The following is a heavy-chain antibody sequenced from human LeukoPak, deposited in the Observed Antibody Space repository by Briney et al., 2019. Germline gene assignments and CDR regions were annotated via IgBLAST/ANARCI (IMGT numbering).Heavy chain of an antibody. D-gene: IGHD6-13*01. J-gene: IGHJ4*02. CDR2: INHSGST. CDR1: GGSFSGYY. Sequence: SETLSLTCAVYGGSFSGYYWSWIRQPPGKGLECIGEINHSGSTNYNPSLKSRVTISLDTSKNQFSLKLTSVTAADTAVYYCAREGIAAAAIDYWGQGNLVTVSS. V-gene: IGHV4-34*01. CDR3: AREGIAAAAIDY.